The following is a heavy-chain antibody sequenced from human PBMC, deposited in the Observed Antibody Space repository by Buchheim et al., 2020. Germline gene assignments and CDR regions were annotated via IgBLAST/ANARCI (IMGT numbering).Heavy chain of an antibody. V-gene: IGHV3-48*01. CDR1: GFTFSSYS. D-gene: IGHD3-22*01. J-gene: IGHJ4*02. CDR3: ARSMIVVVIESPFDY. CDR2: ISSSSSTI. Sequence: EVQLVESGGGLVQPGGSLRLSCAASGFTFSSYSMNWVRQAPGKGLEWVSYISSSSSTIYYADSVKGRFTISRDNAKNSLSLQMNSLRAEDTAVYYCARSMIVVVIESPFDYWGQGTL.